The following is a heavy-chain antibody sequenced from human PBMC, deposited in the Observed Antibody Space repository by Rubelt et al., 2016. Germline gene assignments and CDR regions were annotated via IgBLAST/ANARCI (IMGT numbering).Heavy chain of an antibody. J-gene: IGHJ6*03. CDR1: GFTVSNSY. V-gene: IGHV3-66*01. CDR3: ARGLQDEPGYYYFYMDV. Sequence: GSGGALVQPGGSLRLSCAASGFTVSNSYIHWVRQAPGKGLEWVSVLYSGGAAYYAGSVKGRFTISRDSSKNTLYLQMDSLRAEDTAVYYCARGLQDEPGYYYFYMDVWGKGTTVTVSS. D-gene: IGHD4-11*01. CDR2: LYSGGAA.